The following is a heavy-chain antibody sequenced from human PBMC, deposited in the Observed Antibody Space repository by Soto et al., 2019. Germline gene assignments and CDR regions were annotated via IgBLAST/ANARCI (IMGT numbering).Heavy chain of an antibody. CDR1: GYTFITYF. Sequence: ASVKVSCKASGYTFITYFMHWVRQAPGQGLEWMGVINPSRGTTTYAQKFQDRVTMTRDTSASTVYMELSSLRSEDTAMYYCARSYIGSSYWFDPWGQGTLVTVSS. CDR3: ARSYIGSSYWFDP. D-gene: IGHD6-6*01. V-gene: IGHV1-46*03. CDR2: INPSRGTT. J-gene: IGHJ5*02.